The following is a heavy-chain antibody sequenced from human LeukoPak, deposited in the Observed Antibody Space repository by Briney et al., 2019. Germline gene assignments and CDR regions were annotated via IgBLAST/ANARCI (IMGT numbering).Heavy chain of an antibody. CDR3: ARGGPEKYYFDY. D-gene: IGHD2-15*01. CDR1: GFTVCSNY. V-gene: IGHV3-66*02. J-gene: IGHJ4*02. CDR2: IYSGGST. Sequence: PGGSLRLSCAASGFTVCSNYMSWVRPAPGKGLEWVSVIYSGGSTYYADPVKGRFTISRDNSKNTLYLQMNCLRAEDTAVYYCARGGPEKYYFDYWGQGTLVTVSS.